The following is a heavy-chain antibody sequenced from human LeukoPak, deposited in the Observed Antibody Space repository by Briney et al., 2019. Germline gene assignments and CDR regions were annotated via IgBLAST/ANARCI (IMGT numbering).Heavy chain of an antibody. CDR2: IKQDGSEK. CDR3: ASSPKYSSGWWYFDL. CDR1: GFTFSSYW. V-gene: IGHV3-7*01. Sequence: PGGFLRLSCAASGFTFSSYWMSWVRQAPGKGLEWVANIKQDGSEKYYVDSVKGRFTISRDNAKNSLYLQMNSLRAEDTAVYYCASSPKYSSGWWYFDLWGRGTLVTVSS. D-gene: IGHD6-19*01. J-gene: IGHJ2*01.